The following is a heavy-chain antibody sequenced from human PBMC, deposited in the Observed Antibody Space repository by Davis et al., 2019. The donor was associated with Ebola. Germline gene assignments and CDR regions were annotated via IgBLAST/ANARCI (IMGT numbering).Heavy chain of an antibody. D-gene: IGHD2-21*01. CDR3: ARVSRSLQRAVRFDY. CDR2: INHSGST. Sequence: PSETLSLTCAVYGGSFSGYYWSWIRQPPGKGLEWIGEINHSGSTNYNPSLKSRVTISVDKSKNQFSLKLSSVTAADTAVYYCARVSRSLQRAVRFDYWGQGTLVTVSS. J-gene: IGHJ4*02. V-gene: IGHV4-34*01. CDR1: GGSFSGYY.